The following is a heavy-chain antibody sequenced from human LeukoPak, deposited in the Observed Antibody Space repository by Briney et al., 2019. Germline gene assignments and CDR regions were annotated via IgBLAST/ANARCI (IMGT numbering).Heavy chain of an antibody. CDR3: ASAYTSTWSVYDY. V-gene: IGHV3-23*01. Sequence: PGGSLRLSCAASGFTFSDYDMSWVRQAPGKGLEWVSSISGSAGSTYYADSVKGRFTVSRDNAKKTLYLQMNSLRAEDTAVYYCASAYTSTWSVYDYWGQGTLVTVSS. CDR2: ISGSAGST. J-gene: IGHJ4*02. D-gene: IGHD6-13*01. CDR1: GFTFSDYD.